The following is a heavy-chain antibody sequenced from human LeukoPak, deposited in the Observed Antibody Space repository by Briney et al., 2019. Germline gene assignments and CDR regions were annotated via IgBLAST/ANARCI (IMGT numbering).Heavy chain of an antibody. V-gene: IGHV3-21*06. CDR2: MSTSSTYI. D-gene: IGHD3-16*01. Sequence: PGGSLRLSCAASGFNFRCYNMNWDRQAPGKGLEWVSSMSTSSTYIYYADSIKGRFTISRDDARSLLYLQMDSLRAEDTAVYYCVRDLAFGFCNTTTCRYPFDSWGQGTLVTVSS. J-gene: IGHJ4*02. CDR1: GFNFRCYN. CDR3: VRDLAFGFCNTTTCRYPFDS.